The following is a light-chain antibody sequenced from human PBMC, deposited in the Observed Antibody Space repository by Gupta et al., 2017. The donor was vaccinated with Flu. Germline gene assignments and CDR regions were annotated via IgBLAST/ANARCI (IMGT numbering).Light chain of an antibody. CDR2: SAS. V-gene: IGKV1-27*01. J-gene: IGKJ2*03. CDR1: PGISNY. Sequence: PSYLSASVGHRFTITFLSSPGISNYLAWYQHNPGKGPKLLLYSASTWQSGVPSRFIGSGSGTDFTLTIICLQPEDVASYFCQNYNNTPNSFGQGTKLEIK. CDR3: QNYNNTPNS.